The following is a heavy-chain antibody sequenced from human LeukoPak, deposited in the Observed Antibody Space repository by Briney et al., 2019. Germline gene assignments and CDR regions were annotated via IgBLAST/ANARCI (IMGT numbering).Heavy chain of an antibody. CDR3: AKVRSMAANPSYFDS. CDR2: ISSGGGVT. CDR1: GFTFSTYA. V-gene: IGHV3-23*01. D-gene: IGHD5-24*01. Sequence: SGGSLRLSCAASGFTFSTYAMSWVRQAPGKGLEWVSVISSGGGVTHYADSVEGRFTISRDNSKNTLSLQVNSLRAEDTAVYYCAKVRSMAANPSYFDSWGQGTLVTVSS. J-gene: IGHJ4*02.